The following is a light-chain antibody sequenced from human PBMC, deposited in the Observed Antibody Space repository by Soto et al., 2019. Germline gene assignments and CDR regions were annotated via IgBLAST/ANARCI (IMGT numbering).Light chain of an antibody. CDR2: AAS. Sequence: DIEMTQSPSSLSASVGDRVTITCRASQSISNYLNWYQHKPGKVPKLLIYAASSLQSGVPTRFSGSGSGTDFTLTISSLQPEDFATYYCQQSYGTPLTFDGGTKGEIK. J-gene: IGKJ4*01. CDR3: QQSYGTPLT. V-gene: IGKV1-39*01. CDR1: QSISNY.